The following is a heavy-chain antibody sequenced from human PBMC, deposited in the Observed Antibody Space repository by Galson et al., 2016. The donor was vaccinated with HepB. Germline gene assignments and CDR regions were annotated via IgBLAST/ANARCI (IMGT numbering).Heavy chain of an antibody. Sequence: SETLSLTCAVSGASINNTKDWWTWVRQPPGKGLEWIGHIYYSGSTNYNPSLKSPVTISEDTSKNQFSLILSSVTAADTAVYYCPRAGSATYYIPRAHYSYGLDVWGQGTTVTVSS. CDR2: IYYSGST. J-gene: IGHJ6*02. CDR3: PRAGSATYYIPRAHYSYGLDV. D-gene: IGHD3-10*01. V-gene: IGHV4-4*02. CDR1: GASINNTKDW.